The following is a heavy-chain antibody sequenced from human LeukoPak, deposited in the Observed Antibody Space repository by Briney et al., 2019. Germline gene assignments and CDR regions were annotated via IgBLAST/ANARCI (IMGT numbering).Heavy chain of an antibody. CDR2: IYSGGST. CDR1: GFTVSSNY. CDR3: ARDRAYYYDSSGYYYFDH. Sequence: GGSLRLSCAASGFTVSSNYMSWVRQAPGKGLEWVSVIYSGGSTYYADSVKGRFTISRDNSKNTLYLQMNSLRAEDTAVYYCARDRAYYYDSSGYYYFDHWGQGTLVTVSS. D-gene: IGHD3-22*01. J-gene: IGHJ4*02. V-gene: IGHV3-53*01.